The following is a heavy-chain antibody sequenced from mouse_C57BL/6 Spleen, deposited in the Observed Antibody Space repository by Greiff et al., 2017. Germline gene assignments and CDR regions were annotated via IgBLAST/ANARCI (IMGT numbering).Heavy chain of an antibody. J-gene: IGHJ4*01. CDR1: GYTFTSYW. CDR2: IHPNSGST. V-gene: IGHV1-64*01. Sequence: VQLQQPGAELVKPGASVKLSCKASGYTFTSYWMHWVKQRPGQGLEWIGMIHPNSGSTNYNEKFKSKATLTVDKSSSTAYMQLSSLTSEDSAVYYCARRYYYGSSPWENYYAMDYWGQGTSVTVSS. CDR3: ARRYYYGSSPWENYYAMDY. D-gene: IGHD1-1*01.